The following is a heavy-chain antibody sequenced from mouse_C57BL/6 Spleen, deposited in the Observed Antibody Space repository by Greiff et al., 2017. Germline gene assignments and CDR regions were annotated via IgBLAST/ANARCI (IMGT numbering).Heavy chain of an antibody. D-gene: IGHD1-1*01. Sequence: QVQLQQPGAELVRPGSSVKLSCKASGYTFTSYWMDWVKQRPGQGLEWIGNIYPSDSETHYNQKFKDKATLTVDKSSSTAYMQLSSLTSEDSAVSYWARGGTTVVAPYWYFGVWGTGTTVTVSS. J-gene: IGHJ1*03. CDR2: IYPSDSET. CDR3: ARGGTTVVAPYWYFGV. CDR1: GYTFTSYW. V-gene: IGHV1-61*01.